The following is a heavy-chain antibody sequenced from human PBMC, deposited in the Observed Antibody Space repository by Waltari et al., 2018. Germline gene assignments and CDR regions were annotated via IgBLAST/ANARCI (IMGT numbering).Heavy chain of an antibody. V-gene: IGHV4-34*01. J-gene: IGHJ5*02. Sequence: QVQLQQWGAGLLKPSETLSLTCAVYGGSFSGYYWSWIRQPPGKGLEWIGEINHSRSTNYNPSLKSRVTISVDTSKNQFSLKLSSVTAADTAVYYCAGGRSKSLFDPWGQGTLVTVSS. CDR1: GGSFSGYY. D-gene: IGHD3-10*01. CDR3: AGGRSKSLFDP. CDR2: INHSRST.